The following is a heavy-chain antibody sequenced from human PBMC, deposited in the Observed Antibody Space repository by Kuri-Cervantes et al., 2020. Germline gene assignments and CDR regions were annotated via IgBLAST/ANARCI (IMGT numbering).Heavy chain of an antibody. J-gene: IGHJ3*02. D-gene: IGHD3-9*01. CDR2: ISSSSSYI. V-gene: IGHV3-21*01. CDR1: GFTFSSYS. CDR3: ARDYDWAFDI. Sequence: GESLKISCAASGFTFSSYSVNWVRQAPGKGLEWVSSISSSSSYIYYADSVKGRFTISRDNAKNSLYLQMNSLRDEDTAVYYCARDYDWAFDIWGQGTMVTVSS.